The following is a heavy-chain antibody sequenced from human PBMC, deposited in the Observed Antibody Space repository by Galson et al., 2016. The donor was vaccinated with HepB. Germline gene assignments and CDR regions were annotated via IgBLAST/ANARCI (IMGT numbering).Heavy chain of an antibody. CDR1: VSFISNTIYY. D-gene: IGHD3-10*01. CDR2: SDISGST. CDR3: ARQGDGGGVYLDY. J-gene: IGHJ4*02. Sequence: EILFLTGTVCVSFISNTIYYCGWARRPPVKWVEWIGSSDISGSTDFDQSRKSPFTISVDTTKHQFSLKLSSATATDTDVYYCARQGDGGGVYLDYWGQGTLVTVSS. V-gene: IGHV4-39*01.